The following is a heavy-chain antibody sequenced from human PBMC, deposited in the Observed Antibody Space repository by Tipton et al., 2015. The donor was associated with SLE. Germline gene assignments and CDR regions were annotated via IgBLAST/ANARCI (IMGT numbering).Heavy chain of an antibody. CDR2: IWYDGSNK. J-gene: IGHJ6*02. Sequence: SLRLSCEASGLSFGSFDMHWVRQATGKGLEWVAVIWYDGSNKFHADSVRGRFTISRDNSENTLYLEMNRLRAEDTAVYYCAKDRIALACYGMDVWGQGASFTVSS. D-gene: IGHD6-19*01. V-gene: IGHV3-33*06. CDR3: AKDRIALACYGMDV. CDR1: GLSFGSFD.